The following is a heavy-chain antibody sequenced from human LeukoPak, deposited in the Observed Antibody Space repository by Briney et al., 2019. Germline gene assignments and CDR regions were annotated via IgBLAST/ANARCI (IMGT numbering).Heavy chain of an antibody. CDR1: GFTFSSYW. Sequence: GGSLRLSCAASGFTFSSYWMHWVRQAPGKGLVWVSGIKWNGRSTGYVDSVKGRFTIARDNAKNSLYLQMNSLRAEDTALYYCARGYYYMDVWGKGTTVTVSS. J-gene: IGHJ6*03. CDR2: IKWNGRST. CDR3: ARGYYYMDV. V-gene: IGHV3-20*04.